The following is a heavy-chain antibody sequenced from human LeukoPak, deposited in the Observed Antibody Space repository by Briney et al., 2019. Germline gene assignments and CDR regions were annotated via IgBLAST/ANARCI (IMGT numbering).Heavy chain of an antibody. CDR3: ARGYCSGGSCYSVENWFAP. J-gene: IGHJ5*02. D-gene: IGHD2-15*01. V-gene: IGHV1-2*06. Sequence: ASVKVSCKASGYTFTKYYMFWVRQAPGQGLEWMGRINPSSGGTDYAQKFQGRVTMTRDTSISTAYMELSRLRSDDTAMYYCARGYCSGGSCYSVENWFAPWGQGTLVTVSS. CDR1: GYTFTKYY. CDR2: INPSSGGT.